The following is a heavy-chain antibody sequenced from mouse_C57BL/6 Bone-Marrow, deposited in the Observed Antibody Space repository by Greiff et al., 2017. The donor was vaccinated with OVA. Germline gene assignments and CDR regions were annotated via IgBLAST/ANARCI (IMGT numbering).Heavy chain of an antibody. CDR1: GYTFTDYY. J-gene: IGHJ2*01. D-gene: IGHD1-1*01. CDR2: INPYNGGT. Sequence: VQLQQSGPVLVKPGASVKMSCKASGYTFTDYYMNWVKQSHGKSLEWIGVINPYNGGTSYNQKFKGKATLTVDKSSSTAYMELNSLTSEDSAVYYCARLDTTVVGGYWGQGTTLTVSS. CDR3: ARLDTTVVGGY. V-gene: IGHV1-19*01.